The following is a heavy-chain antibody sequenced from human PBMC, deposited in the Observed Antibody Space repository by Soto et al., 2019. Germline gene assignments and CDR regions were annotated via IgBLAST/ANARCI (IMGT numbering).Heavy chain of an antibody. V-gene: IGHV3-53*01. Sequence: EVQLVESGGGLIQPGGSLRLSCAASGFTVSSNYMSWVRQAPGKGLEWVSVIYSGGSTYYADSVKGRFTISRDNSKNTLYLKMNSLRAEDTAVYYCARHGRETYYYYGMDVWGQGTTVTVSS. CDR2: IYSGGST. D-gene: IGHD1-26*01. CDR3: ARHGRETYYYYGMDV. CDR1: GFTVSSNY. J-gene: IGHJ6*02.